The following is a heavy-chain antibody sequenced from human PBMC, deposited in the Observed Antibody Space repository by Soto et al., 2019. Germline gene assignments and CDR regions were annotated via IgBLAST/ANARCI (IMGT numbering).Heavy chain of an antibody. CDR3: ARTNCSGGSCYSYDPLDY. Sequence: QVQLVQSGAEVKKPGSSVKVSCKASGGTFSSYTISWVRQAPVQGLEWMGRFIPILGIANYAQKFQGRVTITADKSTSTAYMELSSLRSEDTAVYYCARTNCSGGSCYSYDPLDYWGQGTLVTVSS. CDR2: FIPILGIA. CDR1: GGTFSSYT. D-gene: IGHD2-15*01. V-gene: IGHV1-69*02. J-gene: IGHJ4*02.